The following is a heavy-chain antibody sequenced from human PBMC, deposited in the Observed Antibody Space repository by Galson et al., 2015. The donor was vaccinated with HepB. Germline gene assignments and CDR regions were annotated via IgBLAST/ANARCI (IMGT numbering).Heavy chain of an antibody. CDR1: GFTLSNYA. Sequence: SLRLSCAASGFTLSNYAMSWVRQAPGKGLEWVSGTSGSGGGTYYADSVKGRFTISRDNSKNTLYLQMNSLRAEDTAVYYCAKSVRVRLAGAGVGGAGSALDIWGQGTMATVSS. D-gene: IGHD3-10*01. CDR2: TSGSGGGT. J-gene: IGHJ3*02. CDR3: AKSVRVRLAGAGVGGAGSALDI. V-gene: IGHV3-23*01.